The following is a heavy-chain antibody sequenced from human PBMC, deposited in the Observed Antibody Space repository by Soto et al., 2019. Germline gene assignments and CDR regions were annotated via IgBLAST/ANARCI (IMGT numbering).Heavy chain of an antibody. Sequence: SEPQSHMCSVSDGYIISSSGLIWDRRPPGKSLEWIGEIYHTGTTNYNPSLESRVTVSVDKSKNLFSLILSSVTAADTAVYFWAIDSSAAAGDGRYYFDYGCKG. D-gene: IGHD6-13*01. CDR1: DGYIISSSG. V-gene: IGHV4-4*02. J-gene: IGHJ4*02. CDR3: AIDSSAAAGDGRYYFDY. CDR2: IYHTGTT.